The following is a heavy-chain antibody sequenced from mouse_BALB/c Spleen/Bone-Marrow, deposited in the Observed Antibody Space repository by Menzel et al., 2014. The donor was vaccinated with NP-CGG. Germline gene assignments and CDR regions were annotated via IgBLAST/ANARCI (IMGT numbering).Heavy chain of an antibody. V-gene: IGHV1-77*01. CDR2: IYPGSGNT. Sequence: VKLLESGAELARPGASVKLSCKASGYTFTDYYINWVKQRTGLGLEWIGEIYPGSGNTYYNEKFKGKATLTADKSSSTAYMQLSSLTSEDSAVYFCARGVYYGNYGDYWGQGTTLTVSS. J-gene: IGHJ2*01. CDR1: GYTFTDYY. D-gene: IGHD2-1*01. CDR3: ARGVYYGNYGDY.